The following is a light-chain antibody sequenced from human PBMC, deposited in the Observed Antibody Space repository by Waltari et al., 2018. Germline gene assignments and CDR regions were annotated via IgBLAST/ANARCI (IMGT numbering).Light chain of an antibody. CDR2: DVR. CDR1: NSDVGAYNY. CDR3: SSYTTSGTVV. J-gene: IGLJ2*01. Sequence: QSALTQPASVSGSPGQSITISCTGTNSDVGAYNYVSWYQQHPGKVPKVTIYDVRNRPSGVSNRFSGSKSGNTASLTISGLQAEDEADYYCSSYTTSGTVVFGGGTKVTVL. V-gene: IGLV2-14*03.